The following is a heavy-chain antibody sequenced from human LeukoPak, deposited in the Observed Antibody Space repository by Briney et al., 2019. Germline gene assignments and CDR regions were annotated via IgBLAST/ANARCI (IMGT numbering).Heavy chain of an antibody. CDR1: GFTFSSYW. J-gene: IGHJ6*03. Sequence: PGGSLRLSRAASGFTFSSYWMSWVRQAPGKGLEWVANIKQDGSEKYYVDSVKGRFTISRDDAKNSLYLQMNSLRAEDTAVYYCARVGDGWVYYYYMDVWGKGTTVTVSS. D-gene: IGHD3-16*01. CDR3: ARVGDGWVYYYYMDV. V-gene: IGHV3-7*01. CDR2: IKQDGSEK.